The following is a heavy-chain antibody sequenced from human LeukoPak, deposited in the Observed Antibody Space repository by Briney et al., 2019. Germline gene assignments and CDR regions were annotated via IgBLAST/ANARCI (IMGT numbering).Heavy chain of an antibody. J-gene: IGHJ3*02. CDR3: ANDGPYCGGDRYFGDAFDI. V-gene: IGHV3-23*01. D-gene: IGHD2-21*02. CDR2: VSESGGST. Sequence: PGGSRRLSCAASGFTFSSYAMSWVRQAPGKGLEWVSSVSESGGSTYYADSVKGRFTISRDNSKNTLYLQVNSLRAEDTAVYYCANDGPYCGGDRYFGDAFDIWGQGTMVTVSS. CDR1: GFTFSSYA.